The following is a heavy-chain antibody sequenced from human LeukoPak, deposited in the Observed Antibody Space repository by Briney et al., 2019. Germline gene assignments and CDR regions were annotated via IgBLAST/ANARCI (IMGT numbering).Heavy chain of an antibody. D-gene: IGHD3-9*01. Sequence: GSLRLSCAASGFTFSSYSMNWVRQAPGKGLEWVSYISSSSSTIYYADSVKGRFTISRDNAKNSLYLQMNSLRAEDTAMYYCARESGYDILTGSFLDYWGQGTLVTVSS. CDR1: GFTFSSYS. CDR2: ISSSSSTI. CDR3: ARESGYDILTGSFLDY. V-gene: IGHV3-48*04. J-gene: IGHJ4*02.